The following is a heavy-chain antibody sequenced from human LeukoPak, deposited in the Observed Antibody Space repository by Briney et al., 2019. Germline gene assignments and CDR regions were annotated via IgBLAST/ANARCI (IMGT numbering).Heavy chain of an antibody. J-gene: IGHJ4*02. CDR2: ISGSGGST. D-gene: IGHD3-22*01. V-gene: IGHV3-23*01. Sequence: RGSLRLSCAASGFTFSSYAMSWVRQAPGKGLEWVSAISGSGGSTYYADSVKGRLTISRDNSKNTLYLQMNSLRAEDTAVYYCAKEASPSMIVVVPVDYWGQGTLVTVSS. CDR3: AKEASPSMIVVVPVDY. CDR1: GFTFSSYA.